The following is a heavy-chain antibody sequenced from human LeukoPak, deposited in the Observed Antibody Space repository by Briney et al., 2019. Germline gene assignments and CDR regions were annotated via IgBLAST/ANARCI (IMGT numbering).Heavy chain of an antibody. Sequence: ASVKVSCKASGYPFTGYYMHWVRKAPGQGLEWMGRINPNSGGTNYAQKFQGRVTMTRDTSISTAYMELSRLRSDDTAVYYCAISITGTTRVFDYWGQGTLVTVSS. V-gene: IGHV1-2*06. J-gene: IGHJ4*02. CDR1: GYPFTGYY. CDR3: AISITGTTRVFDY. D-gene: IGHD1-7*01. CDR2: INPNSGGT.